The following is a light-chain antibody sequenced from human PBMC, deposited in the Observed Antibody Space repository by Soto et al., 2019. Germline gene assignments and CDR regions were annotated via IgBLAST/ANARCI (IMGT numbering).Light chain of an antibody. Sequence: SYALTQPPSVSVSPGQTASITCSGDKLGDKYACWYQQKPGQSPVLVIYQDSKRPSGIPERFSGSNSGNTATLTISGTQAMYEADYYCQAWDSSTASFGGGTKVTVL. J-gene: IGLJ2*01. CDR3: QAWDSSTAS. V-gene: IGLV3-1*01. CDR2: QDS. CDR1: KLGDKY.